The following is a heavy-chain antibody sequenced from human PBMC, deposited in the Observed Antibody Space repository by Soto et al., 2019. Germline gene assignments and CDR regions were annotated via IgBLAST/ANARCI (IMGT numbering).Heavy chain of an antibody. Sequence: SETLSLTCTVSGGSISSSSYYWGWIRQPPGKGLEWIGSIYYSGSTYYNPSLKSRVTISVDTSKNQFSLKLSSVTAADTAVYYCASSTLRYFDWLPYYYYYYGMDVWGQGTTVTSP. J-gene: IGHJ6*02. CDR1: GGSISSSSYY. CDR3: ASSTLRYFDWLPYYYYYYGMDV. D-gene: IGHD3-9*01. CDR2: IYYSGST. V-gene: IGHV4-39*01.